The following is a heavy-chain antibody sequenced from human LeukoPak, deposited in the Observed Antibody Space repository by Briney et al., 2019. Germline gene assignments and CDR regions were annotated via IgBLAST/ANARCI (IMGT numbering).Heavy chain of an antibody. D-gene: IGHD2-8*01. V-gene: IGHV4-59*12. J-gene: IGHJ3*01. CDR2: IYFGGST. CDR3: ARTSPKNGAFDL. CDR1: GGSLSSYY. Sequence: SETLSLTCTVSGGSLSSYYWTWIRQPPGKGLEWIGYIYFGGSTNYNPSLKSRVTISVDTSKNQLSLKLTSVTAADTAVYYCARTSPKNGAFDLWGQGTMVTVSS.